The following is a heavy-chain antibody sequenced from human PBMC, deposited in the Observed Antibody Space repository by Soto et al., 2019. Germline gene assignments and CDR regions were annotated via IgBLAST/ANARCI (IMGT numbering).Heavy chain of an antibody. CDR3: ARRPVFPPWYFDY. V-gene: IGHV1-8*01. Sequence: ASVKVSCKASGYTFTSYDINWVRQATGQGLEWMGWMSANNGNTDYAQKFQGRVTITRDTSASTAYMELSSLRSEDTAVYYCARRPVFPPWYFDYWGQGTLVNVSS. CDR2: MSANNGNT. CDR1: GYTFTSYD. J-gene: IGHJ4*02. D-gene: IGHD3-10*02.